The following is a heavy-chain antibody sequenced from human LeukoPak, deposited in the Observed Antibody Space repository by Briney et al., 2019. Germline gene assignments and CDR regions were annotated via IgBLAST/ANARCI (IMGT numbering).Heavy chain of an antibody. J-gene: IGHJ4*02. CDR2: IIPIFGTA. V-gene: IGHV1-69*05. CDR1: GGTFSSYA. D-gene: IGHD3-22*01. Sequence: ASVKLSCKASGGTFSSYAISWVRQAPGQGLEWMGRIIPIFGTANYAQKFQGRVTITTDESTSTAYMELSSLRSEDTAVYYCATGSGYSPQVDYWGQGTLVTVSS. CDR3: ATGSGYSPQVDY.